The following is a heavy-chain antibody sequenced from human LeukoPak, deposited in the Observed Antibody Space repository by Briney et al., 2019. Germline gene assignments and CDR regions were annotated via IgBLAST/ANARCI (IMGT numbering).Heavy chain of an antibody. CDR1: GFTFSCYE. CDR2: ISNSGSTI. Sequence: PGGSLRLSCAASGFTFSCYEMNWVSQAPGKGLEWVSYISNSGSTIYYADCVKGRFTISRDNAKNSLYLQMNGVRAEDTAVYYCARVRGILWFWEHNWFDPWGQGTLVTVSS. J-gene: IGHJ5*02. V-gene: IGHV3-48*03. D-gene: IGHD3-10*01. CDR3: ARVRGILWFWEHNWFDP.